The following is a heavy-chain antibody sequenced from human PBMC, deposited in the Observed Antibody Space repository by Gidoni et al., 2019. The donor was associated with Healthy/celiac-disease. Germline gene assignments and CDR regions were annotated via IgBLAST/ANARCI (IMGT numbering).Heavy chain of an antibody. CDR1: GFTFSSYA. CDR3: AKDLAVVPAATFYYYYGMDV. CDR2: ISGSGGRT. Sequence: EVQLLESGGGLVPPGGSLRLSCAASGFTFSSYAMSGVRQDPGKGLEWVSAISGSGGRTYYADSVKGRFTISRDNSKNTLYLQMNSLRAEDTAVYYCAKDLAVVPAATFYYYYGMDVWGQGTTVTVSS. D-gene: IGHD2-2*01. J-gene: IGHJ6*02. V-gene: IGHV3-23*01.